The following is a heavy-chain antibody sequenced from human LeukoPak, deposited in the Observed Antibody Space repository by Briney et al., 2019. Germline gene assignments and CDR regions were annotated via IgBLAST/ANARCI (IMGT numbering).Heavy chain of an antibody. CDR2: ISGSGGIT. J-gene: IGHJ4*02. V-gene: IGHV3-23*01. CDR1: GITFSSYA. CDR3: AKHRLITVVISADY. Sequence: GGSLRLSCAASGITFSSYAMSWVRQAPEKGLEWVSGISGSGGITYYAGSVKGRFTVSRDNSNNTLYLQMNSLRAEDTAVYYCAKHRLITVVISADYWGQGALVIVSS. D-gene: IGHD3-22*01.